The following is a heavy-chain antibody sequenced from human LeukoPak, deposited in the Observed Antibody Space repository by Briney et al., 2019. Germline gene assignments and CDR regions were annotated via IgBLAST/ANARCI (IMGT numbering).Heavy chain of an antibody. D-gene: IGHD3-22*01. Sequence: GGSLRLSCAASGFTFSSYAMSWVRQAPGKGLEWVSAMSGSGGSTYYADSVKGRFTISRDNSKNPLYLQMNSLRAEDTAVYYCAKVAYYYDSSGYCDYWGQGTLVTVSS. CDR2: MSGSGGST. J-gene: IGHJ4*02. CDR1: GFTFSSYA. CDR3: AKVAYYYDSSGYCDY. V-gene: IGHV3-23*01.